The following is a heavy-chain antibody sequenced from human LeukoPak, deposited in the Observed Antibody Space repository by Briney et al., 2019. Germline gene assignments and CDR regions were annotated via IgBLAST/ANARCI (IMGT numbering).Heavy chain of an antibody. CDR3: AKDVTMTGSGGVFDY. J-gene: IGHJ4*02. V-gene: IGHV3-7*01. CDR1: GFTFSNYW. D-gene: IGHD2-8*02. CDR2: INLDGTEK. Sequence: GGSLRLSCVDSGFTFSNYWMSWVRQAPGKGLEWVANINLDGTEKYYVDSVKGRFTISRDNSKNTLYLQMSSLRGEDTVVYYCAKDVTMTGSGGVFDYWGQGTLVTVSS.